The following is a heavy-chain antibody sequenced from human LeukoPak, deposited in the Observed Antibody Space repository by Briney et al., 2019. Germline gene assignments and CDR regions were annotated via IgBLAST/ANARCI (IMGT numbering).Heavy chain of an antibody. V-gene: IGHV3-30*04. CDR2: ISYGGSKK. CDR1: GFTFSSFA. CDR3: AREQYNSLYFDY. J-gene: IGHJ4*02. D-gene: IGHD1-14*01. Sequence: GGSLRLSCAASGFTFSSFAMHWVRQAPGKGLEWVAIISYGGSKKYYADSVKGRFTISRDNSKNTLLLQMDSLRGEDTAVYYCAREQYNSLYFDYWGQGTLVTVSS.